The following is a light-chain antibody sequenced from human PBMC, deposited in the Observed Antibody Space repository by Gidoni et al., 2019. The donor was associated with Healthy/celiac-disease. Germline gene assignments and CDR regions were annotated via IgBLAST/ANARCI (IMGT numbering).Light chain of an antibody. Sequence: VLTPSPGTLSLSPGERATLSCRAGQSVSSSYLAWYQQKPGQAPRPLIYGASSRTTGIPAKFSGSGSGTDFTLTISRLEPQDFAVYFCQQYGSSPRELTFGGXTKVEIK. CDR3: QQYGSSPRELT. V-gene: IGKV3-20*01. J-gene: IGKJ4*01. CDR1: QSVSSSY. CDR2: GAS.